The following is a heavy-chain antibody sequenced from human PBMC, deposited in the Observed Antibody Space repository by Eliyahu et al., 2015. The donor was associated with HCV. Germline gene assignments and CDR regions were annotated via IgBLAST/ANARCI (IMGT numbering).Heavy chain of an antibody. CDR2: ISGSGGST. CDR1: GFTXSSYA. V-gene: IGHV3-23*01. Sequence: EVQLLESGGGLVQPGGSLRLSCAASGFTXSSYAMSWVRQAPGKGLEWVSAISGSGGSTYYADSVKGRFTISRDNSKNTLYLQMNSLRAEDTAVYYCAKTRAVAGCFDYWGQGTLVTVSS. J-gene: IGHJ4*02. CDR3: AKTRAVAGCFDY. D-gene: IGHD6-19*01.